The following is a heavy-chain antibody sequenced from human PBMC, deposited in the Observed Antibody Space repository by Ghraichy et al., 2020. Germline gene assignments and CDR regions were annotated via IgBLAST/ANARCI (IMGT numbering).Heavy chain of an antibody. CDR3: VKAEPGELLDY. V-gene: IGHV3-64D*06. Sequence: GGSLRLSCSASGFTFSSYAMHWVRQAPGKGLEYVSAISSNGGSTYYADSVKGRFTISRDSSKNTLYLQMSSLRAEDTAVYYCVKAEPGELLDYWGQGTLVTVSS. CDR1: GFTFSSYA. CDR2: ISSNGGST. D-gene: IGHD1-26*01. J-gene: IGHJ4*02.